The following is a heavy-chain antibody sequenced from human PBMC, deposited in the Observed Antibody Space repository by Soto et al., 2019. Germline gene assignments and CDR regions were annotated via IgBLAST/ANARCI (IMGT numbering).Heavy chain of an antibody. Sequence: GGSLRLSCTASGFTFSSYAMTWVRQAPGKGLEWVSAISGSGGSTYYADSVKGRFTISRDNSKNTLYLQMKSLRAADTAVYYCAKGLWELRTCVDDWGQGTLVTVSS. CDR1: GFTFSSYA. J-gene: IGHJ4*02. CDR2: ISGSGGST. D-gene: IGHD1-26*01. V-gene: IGHV3-23*01. CDR3: AKGLWELRTCVDD.